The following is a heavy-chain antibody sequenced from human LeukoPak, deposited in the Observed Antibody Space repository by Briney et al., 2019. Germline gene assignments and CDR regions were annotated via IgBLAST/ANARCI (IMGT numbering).Heavy chain of an antibody. Sequence: GESLKISCKGSGYSFRNHWIGWVRQMPGKGLEWMGIIFPGDSDTRYSPSFQGQVTISADKSITTAHLQWSSLKASDTAMYYCARLGYSSSFNWFDPWGQGTLVTVSS. CDR3: ARLGYSSSFNWFDP. CDR1: GYSFRNHW. D-gene: IGHD6-13*01. V-gene: IGHV5-51*01. J-gene: IGHJ5*02. CDR2: IFPGDSDT.